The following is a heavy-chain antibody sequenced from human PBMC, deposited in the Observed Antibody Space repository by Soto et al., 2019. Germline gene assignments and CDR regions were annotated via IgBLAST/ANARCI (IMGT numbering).Heavy chain of an antibody. Sequence: QVQLVESGGGVVQPGRSLRLSCAASGFTFSSYGMHWVRQAPGKGLEWVAVIWYDGSNKYYADSVKGRLTISRDNSKNTLYLQMNSLRAEDTAVYYCAANYYDSSGYRFDPWGQGTLVTVSS. D-gene: IGHD3-22*01. CDR3: AANYYDSSGYRFDP. J-gene: IGHJ5*02. V-gene: IGHV3-33*01. CDR2: IWYDGSNK. CDR1: GFTFSSYG.